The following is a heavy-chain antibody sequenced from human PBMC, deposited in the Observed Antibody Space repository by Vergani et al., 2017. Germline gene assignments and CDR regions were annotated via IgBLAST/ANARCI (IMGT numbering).Heavy chain of an antibody. V-gene: IGHV4-61*02. CDR3: ARGRRAAGERGPDS. Sequence: QVQLQESGPGLVKPSQTLSLTCTVSGASMSSVGYYWTWIRQSAGKRLEWIGDILGSGTGNSNSSFQGGVSMSEATSKNQFSLTLSSVKATDTTGYYYARGRRAAGERGPDSWGQGTRVTVSS. J-gene: IGHJ4*02. D-gene: IGHD6-13*01. CDR1: GASMSSVGYY. CDR2: ILGSGTG.